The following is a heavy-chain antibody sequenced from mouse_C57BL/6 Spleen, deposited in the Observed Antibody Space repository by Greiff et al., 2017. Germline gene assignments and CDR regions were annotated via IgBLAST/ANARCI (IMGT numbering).Heavy chain of an antibody. CDR2: INPNNGGT. CDR1: GYTFTDYN. J-gene: IGHJ1*03. Sequence: EVQLQQSGPELVKPGASVKIPCKASGYTFTDYNMDWVKQSHGKSLEWIGDINPNNGGTIYSQKFKGKATLTVDKSSSTAYMELRSLTSEDTAVYYWARSGGYDEGNWYFDVWGTGTTVTVSS. CDR3: ARSGGYDEGNWYFDV. V-gene: IGHV1-18*01. D-gene: IGHD2-2*01.